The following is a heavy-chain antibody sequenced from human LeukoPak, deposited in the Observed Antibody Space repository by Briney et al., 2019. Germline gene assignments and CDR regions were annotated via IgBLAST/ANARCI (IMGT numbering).Heavy chain of an antibody. D-gene: IGHD6-13*01. V-gene: IGHV3-30*02. J-gene: IGHJ4*02. CDR2: IRYDGSNK. Sequence: GGSLRLSCAASGFTLSSYGMHWVRQAPGKGLEWVAFIRYDGSNKQHADSVKGRLTISRDNSRNTLYLQMNSLRAEDTALYYCAKDKSLYSNSWYYFDYWGQGTLVIVSS. CDR3: AKDKSLYSNSWYYFDY. CDR1: GFTLSSYG.